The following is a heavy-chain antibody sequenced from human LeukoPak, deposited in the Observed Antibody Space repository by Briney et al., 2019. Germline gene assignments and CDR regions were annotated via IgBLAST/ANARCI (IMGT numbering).Heavy chain of an antibody. D-gene: IGHD6-13*01. J-gene: IGHJ4*02. Sequence: ASVKVSCKASGGTFSSYAISWVRQAPGQRLEWMGWINAGNGNTKYSQKFQGRVTITRDTSASTAYMELSSLRSEDTAVYYCARGLLWYSSSWYDYWGQGTLVTVSS. CDR3: ARGLLWYSSSWYDY. V-gene: IGHV1-3*01. CDR2: INAGNGNT. CDR1: GGTFSSYA.